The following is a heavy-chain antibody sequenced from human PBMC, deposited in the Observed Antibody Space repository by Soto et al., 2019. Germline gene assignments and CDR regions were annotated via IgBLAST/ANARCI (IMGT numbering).Heavy chain of an antibody. CDR1: GFTFSSYA. J-gene: IGHJ6*02. CDR3: AKVVGNYYYYGMDV. Sequence: PGGSLRLSCAASGFTFSSYAMSWVRQAPGKGLEWVSAISGSGGSTYYADSVKGRFTISRGNSKNTLYLQMNSLRAEDTAVYYCAKVVGNYYYYGMDVWGQGTTVTVSS. V-gene: IGHV3-23*01. D-gene: IGHD1-26*01. CDR2: ISGSGGST.